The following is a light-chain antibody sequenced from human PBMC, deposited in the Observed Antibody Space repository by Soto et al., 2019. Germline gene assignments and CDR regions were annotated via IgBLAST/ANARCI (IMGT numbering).Light chain of an antibody. J-gene: IGKJ4*01. Sequence: EIVLTQSPGTLSLSPGERATLSCRASQSIASYYLAWYQQTPGQAPRLLIYSTSYRATDIPDRFSGGGSGIDFTLTISRLEPEDFAVYFCQYYGSPPLTFGGGTKVEIK. CDR3: QYYGSPPLT. CDR1: QSIASYY. V-gene: IGKV3-20*01. CDR2: STS.